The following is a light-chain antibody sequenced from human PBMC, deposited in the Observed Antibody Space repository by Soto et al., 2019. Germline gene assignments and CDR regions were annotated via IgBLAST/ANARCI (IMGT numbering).Light chain of an antibody. CDR2: AAS. CDR1: QGISTY. CDR3: QQSYSTTWT. V-gene: IGKV1-39*01. Sequence: DIQMTQSPSSLSASVGDRVTITCRASQGISTYLNWYLQKPGKAPKLLFYAASSLQSGVPSRFSGSGSETDFTLTISSLQPEDFATYTCQQSYSTTWTFGQGTKV. J-gene: IGKJ1*01.